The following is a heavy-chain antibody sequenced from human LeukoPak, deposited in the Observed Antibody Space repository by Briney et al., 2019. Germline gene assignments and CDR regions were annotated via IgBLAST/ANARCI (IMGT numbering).Heavy chain of an antibody. CDR2: ISGSSSSI. D-gene: IGHD6-19*01. J-gene: IGHJ4*02. CDR1: GFTFSSYS. Sequence: GGSLRLSCAASGFTFSSYSMNWVRQAPGKGLEWVSYISGSSSSIYYADSVKGRFTISRDNSKNTLYLQMNSLRAEDTAVYYFATTGDSAWFRKFDYWGQGTLVTVSS. CDR3: ATTGDSAWFRKFDY. V-gene: IGHV3-48*01.